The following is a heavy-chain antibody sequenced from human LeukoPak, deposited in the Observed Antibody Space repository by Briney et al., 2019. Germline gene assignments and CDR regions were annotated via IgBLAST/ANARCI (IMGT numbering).Heavy chain of an antibody. Sequence: ASVKVSCKASGYTFTSYAISWVRQAPGQGPEWMGWISGHSTNRKIAQKFQGRVTMITDTSTSTATMELRSLRSDDTAVYYCARSYDIFHFYMDVWGEGTTVTVSS. CDR3: ARSYDIFHFYMDV. D-gene: IGHD3-9*01. CDR1: GYTFTSYA. V-gene: IGHV1-18*01. CDR2: ISGHSTNR. J-gene: IGHJ6*03.